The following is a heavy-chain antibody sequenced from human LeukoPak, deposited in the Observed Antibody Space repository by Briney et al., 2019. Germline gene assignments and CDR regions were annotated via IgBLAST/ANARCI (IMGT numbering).Heavy chain of an antibody. Sequence: PGRSLRLSCAASGFIFSTYGMHWVRQAPGKGLEWVSSISSSSSYIYYADSVKGRFTISRDNAKSSLYPQMNSLRAEDTAVYYCARDSRPVRGYCSSTSCYTAYYWGQGTLVTVSS. V-gene: IGHV3-21*01. CDR3: ARDSRPVRGYCSSTSCYTAYY. CDR2: ISSSSSYI. J-gene: IGHJ4*02. D-gene: IGHD2-2*02. CDR1: GFIFSTYG.